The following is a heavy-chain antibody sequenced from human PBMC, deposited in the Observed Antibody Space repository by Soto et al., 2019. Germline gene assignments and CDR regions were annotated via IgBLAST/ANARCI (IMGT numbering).Heavy chain of an antibody. CDR2: ISSDGSVT. J-gene: IGHJ4*02. CDR3: SSAMTSVGATAEGDY. Sequence: EVQLVESGGGLVQPGGSLRLSCAASGFTFSTYWMHWVRQAPGKGPVWGSRISSDGSVTDYAGSVKGRFTISRDNAKKPTLLLIKSMRAAEKAVYYWSSAMTSVGATAEGDYWGQGTLVTVSS. D-gene: IGHD1-26*01. CDR1: GFTFSTYW. V-gene: IGHV3-74*01.